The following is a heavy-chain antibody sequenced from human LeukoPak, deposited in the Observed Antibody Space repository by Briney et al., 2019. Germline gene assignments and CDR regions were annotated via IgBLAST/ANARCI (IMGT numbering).Heavy chain of an antibody. V-gene: IGHV1-18*01. CDR1: GGTFSSYA. CDR3: ARERPSHYDFWSDYLDPDAFDI. Sequence: GSSVKVSCKASGGTFSSYAISWVRQAPGQGLEWMGWISAYNGNTNYAQKLQGRVTMTTDTSTSTAYMELRSLRSDDTAVYYCARERPSHYDFWSDYLDPDAFDIWGQGTMVTVSS. J-gene: IGHJ3*02. D-gene: IGHD3-3*01. CDR2: ISAYNGNT.